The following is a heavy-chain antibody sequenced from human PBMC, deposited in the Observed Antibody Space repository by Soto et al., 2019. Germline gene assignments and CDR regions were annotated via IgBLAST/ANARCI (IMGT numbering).Heavy chain of an antibody. CDR1: GGSISSYY. D-gene: IGHD5-12*01. CDR2: IYYTGST. CDR3: ARHSGGYNGFDFSD. Sequence: SETLSLTCTVSGGSISSYYWSWIRQPPGKGLEWIGYIYYTGSTNYNPPLKSRVTISVDTSKNQLSLSLTSVTAADTAVYYCARHSGGYNGFDFSDWGQGTLVTVSS. V-gene: IGHV4-59*08. J-gene: IGHJ4*02.